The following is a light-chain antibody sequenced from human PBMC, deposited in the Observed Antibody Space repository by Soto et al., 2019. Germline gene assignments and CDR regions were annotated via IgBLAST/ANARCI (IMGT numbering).Light chain of an antibody. CDR3: CSYAGSYTLYV. CDR1: SSDVGGYNY. J-gene: IGLJ1*01. Sequence: QSVLTQPRSVSGSPGQSVTISCTGTSSDVGGYNYVSWHQQHPGKVPKLMIYDVSKRPSGVPDRFSGSKSGNTASLTISGLQAEDEADYYCCSYAGSYTLYVFGTGTKGTVL. V-gene: IGLV2-11*01. CDR2: DVS.